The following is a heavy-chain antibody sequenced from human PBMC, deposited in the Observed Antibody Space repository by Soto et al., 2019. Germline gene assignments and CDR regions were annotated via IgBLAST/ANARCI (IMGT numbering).Heavy chain of an antibody. CDR1: GYTLTSYG. Sequence: VASVQVSCKASGYTLTSYGISWVRQAPGQGLEWMGWISANNGNTNYAQKLQGRVTMTTDTSTNTAYMELRSLRSDDTAVYYCARPLQQLAPNFDYWGQGTLVTVSS. V-gene: IGHV1-18*01. D-gene: IGHD6-13*01. CDR2: ISANNGNT. CDR3: ARPLQQLAPNFDY. J-gene: IGHJ4*02.